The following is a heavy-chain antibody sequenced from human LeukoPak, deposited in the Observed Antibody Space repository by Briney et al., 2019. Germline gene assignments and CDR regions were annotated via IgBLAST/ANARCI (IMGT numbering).Heavy chain of an antibody. CDR3: ARALYYDILTNYQTHTYYFDY. D-gene: IGHD3-9*01. CDR2: ISDSGGTT. Sequence: GGSLRLSCAASGFTFTNIAMSWVRQAPGKGLEWVSLISDSGGTTYYADSVKGRFTISRDNSKNTLYLQMNSLRVEDTGVYYCARALYYDILTNYQTHTYYFDYWGQGTLLTVSS. CDR1: GFTFTNIA. J-gene: IGHJ4*02. V-gene: IGHV3-23*01.